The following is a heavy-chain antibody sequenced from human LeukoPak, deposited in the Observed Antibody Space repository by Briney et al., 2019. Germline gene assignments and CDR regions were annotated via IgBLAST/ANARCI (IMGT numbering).Heavy chain of an antibody. CDR1: GGSISTYH. D-gene: IGHD6-13*01. CDR3: ARNTYGSTWYKYFQH. CDR2: IYTSGSI. Sequence: SETLSLTCTVSGGSISTYHWSWIRQPAGKRLEWIGRIYTSGSINYNPSLKSRVTISVDTSKNQFSLKLSSVTAADTAVYYCARNTYGSTWYKYFQHWGQGTLVTVSS. V-gene: IGHV4-4*07. J-gene: IGHJ1*01.